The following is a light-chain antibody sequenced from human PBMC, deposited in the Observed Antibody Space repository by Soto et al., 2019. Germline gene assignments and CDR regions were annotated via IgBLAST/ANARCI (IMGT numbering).Light chain of an antibody. J-gene: IGKJ4*02. CDR3: QQYNNWPGT. Sequence: EVGMTQSPATLSVSQGERATLSCRASQSVSSNLAWYQQKPGQAPRLLIYGASTRATGIPARFSGSGSGTEFTLTISSLQSEDFAVYYCQQYNNWPGTFGGGTKVDNK. CDR1: QSVSSN. V-gene: IGKV3-15*01. CDR2: GAS.